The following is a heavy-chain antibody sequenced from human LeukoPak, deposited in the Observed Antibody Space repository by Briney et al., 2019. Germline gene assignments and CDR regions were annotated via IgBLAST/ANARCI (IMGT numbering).Heavy chain of an antibody. J-gene: IGHJ4*02. CDR1: GFTFSTYW. CDR2: ISSDGTNA. Sequence: GGSLRLSCAASGFTFSTYWMHWVRHVPGKGLVWVSRISSDGTNANYADSVKGRFTISRDNSKNTLFLQMNSLRVDDTAVYYCAKDVRTKRPPPEGFDYWGQGTLVTVSS. CDR3: AKDVRTKRPPPEGFDY. D-gene: IGHD1-14*01. V-gene: IGHV3-74*01.